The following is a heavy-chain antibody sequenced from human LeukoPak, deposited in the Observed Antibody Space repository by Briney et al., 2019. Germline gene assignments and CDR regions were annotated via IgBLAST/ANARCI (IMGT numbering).Heavy chain of an antibody. CDR3: AQKGGADN. J-gene: IGHJ4*02. Sequence: QPGGSLRLSCAASGFNFASHWMHWVRQTPGKGLVWVSRINSGGSGTSYADSVEGRFTISRDNAKNTLYLQMNSLRDEDTAVYYCAQKGGADNWGQGTLVTVSS. V-gene: IGHV3-74*01. CDR2: INSGGSGT. D-gene: IGHD2-15*01. CDR1: GFNFASHW.